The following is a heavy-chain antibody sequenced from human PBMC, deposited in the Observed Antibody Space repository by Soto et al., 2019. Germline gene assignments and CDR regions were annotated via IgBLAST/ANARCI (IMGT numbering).Heavy chain of an antibody. Sequence: SETLSLTCTVSGGSVSSGSYYWSWIRQPPGKGLEWIGYIYYSGSTNYNPSLKSRVTISVDTSKNQFSLKLSSVTAADTAVYYCASLGGDHSYYYGMDVWGQGTTVTVSS. J-gene: IGHJ6*02. D-gene: IGHD6-25*01. CDR2: IYYSGST. CDR3: ASLGGDHSYYYGMDV. CDR1: GGSVSSGSYY. V-gene: IGHV4-61*01.